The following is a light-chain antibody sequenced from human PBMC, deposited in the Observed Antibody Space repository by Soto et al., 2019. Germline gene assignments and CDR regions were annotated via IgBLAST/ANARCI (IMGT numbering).Light chain of an antibody. CDR2: YDD. CDR3: AAWDDSLKGCV. V-gene: IGLV1-36*01. J-gene: IGLJ3*02. Sequence: QSVLTQPPSVPEAPRQRVTISCSGRSSNIGSNAVNWYQQLPGKAPKLLIYYDDLLPSGVSDRFSGSKSGTSASLAISGLQSEDEAHYFCAAWDDSLKGCVFGGGTKVTVL. CDR1: SSNIGSNA.